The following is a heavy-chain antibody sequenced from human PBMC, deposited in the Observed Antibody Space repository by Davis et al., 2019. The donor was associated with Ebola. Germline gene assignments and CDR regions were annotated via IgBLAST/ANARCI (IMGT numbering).Heavy chain of an antibody. Sequence: ASVTVSCKASGYTFTSYGISWVRQAPGQGLEWMGWISAYNGNTNYAQKLQGRVTMTRDTSTSTVYMELSSLRSEDTAVYYCARGNWELLDWGQGTLVTVSS. J-gene: IGHJ4*02. V-gene: IGHV1-18*01. CDR2: ISAYNGNT. CDR3: ARGNWELLD. CDR1: GYTFTSYG. D-gene: IGHD1-26*01.